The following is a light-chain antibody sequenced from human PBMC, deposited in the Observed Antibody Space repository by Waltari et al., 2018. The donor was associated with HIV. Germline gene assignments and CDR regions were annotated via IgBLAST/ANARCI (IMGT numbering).Light chain of an antibody. V-gene: IGLV3-1*01. CDR1: KLGDKY. CDR2: QDD. J-gene: IGLJ2*01. Sequence: SYELTQPPSVSVSPGQTASITCSGDKLGDKYACWYHQKPGQSPVLVIYQDDKRPSGSPGGRSGSNSWNTVTLTTRGTQAMDEADYYCQAWDSSTAGVFGGGTKLTVL. CDR3: QAWDSSTAGV.